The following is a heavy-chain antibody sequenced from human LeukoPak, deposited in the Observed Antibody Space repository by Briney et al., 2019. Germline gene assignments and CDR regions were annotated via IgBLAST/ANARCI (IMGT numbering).Heavy chain of an antibody. CDR2: IWFDGNNK. Sequence: GGSLRLSCAASGFTFSSYGMHWVRQAPGKGLERVAVIWFDGNNKYYADSVKGRFTISRDNSKNTLYLQMNSLRAEDTAVYNCARDLASNWNEGLDYWGQGTLVTVSS. V-gene: IGHV3-33*01. D-gene: IGHD1-1*01. J-gene: IGHJ4*02. CDR3: ARDLASNWNEGLDY. CDR1: GFTFSSYG.